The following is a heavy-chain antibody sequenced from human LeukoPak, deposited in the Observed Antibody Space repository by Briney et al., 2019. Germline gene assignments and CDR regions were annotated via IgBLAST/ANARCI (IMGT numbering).Heavy chain of an antibody. CDR3: ARVPPYSSTWYADC. D-gene: IGHD6-13*01. V-gene: IGHV1-2*02. Sequence: ASVKVSCKASGYTVTCYYIHWVRQAPGQGLEWMGWINPNSGDTNYAKKFQGRVTMTRDTSINPPYIELSSLRSAATAVYYCARVPPYSSTWYADCWGQGTLVTVSS. J-gene: IGHJ4*02. CDR2: INPNSGDT. CDR1: GYTVTCYY.